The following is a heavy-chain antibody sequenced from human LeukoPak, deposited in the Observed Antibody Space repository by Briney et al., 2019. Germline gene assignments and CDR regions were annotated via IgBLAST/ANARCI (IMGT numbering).Heavy chain of an antibody. CDR1: GFTLGSSA. J-gene: IGHJ4*02. CDR3: ARGGRVVLYYFGY. Sequence: GGSLRPSCPPSGFTLGSSAMHWARQAPGKGLEWVAVISYDGSNKYYADSVKGRFTISRDNSKNTLYLQMNSLRAEDTAVYYCARGGRVVLYYFGYWGQGTLVTVSS. V-gene: IGHV3-30-3*01. D-gene: IGHD2-15*01. CDR2: ISYDGSNK.